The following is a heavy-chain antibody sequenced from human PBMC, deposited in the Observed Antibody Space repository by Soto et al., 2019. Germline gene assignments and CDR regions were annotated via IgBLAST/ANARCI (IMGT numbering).Heavy chain of an antibody. CDR3: TTDARGRFGELEDY. CDR1: GFTFSNAW. J-gene: IGHJ4*02. Sequence: GGSLRLSCAASGFTFSNAWMSWVRQAPGKGLEWVGRIKSKTDGGTTDYAAPVKGRFTISRDDSKNTLYLQMNSLKTEDTAVYYCTTDARGRFGELEDYWGQGTLVTVSS. V-gene: IGHV3-15*01. CDR2: IKSKTDGGTT. D-gene: IGHD3-10*01.